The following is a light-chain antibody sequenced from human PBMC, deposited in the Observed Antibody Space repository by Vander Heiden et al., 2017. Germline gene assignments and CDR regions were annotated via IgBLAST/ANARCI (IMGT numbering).Light chain of an antibody. CDR3: QQDGSLALT. CDR1: QSVSNNF. V-gene: IGKV3D-20*01. CDR2: NAS. J-gene: IGKJ4*01. Sequence: EIVLTQSPATLSLSPGERATLSCGASQSVSNNFLAWYQQRPDRAPSLLIYNASTRATGIPDRFSGSGSGTDFTLTISILEPEEFALYYCQQDGSLALTFGGGTKVEIK.